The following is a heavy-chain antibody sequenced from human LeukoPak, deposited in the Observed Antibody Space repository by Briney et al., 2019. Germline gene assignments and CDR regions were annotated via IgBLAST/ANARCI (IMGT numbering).Heavy chain of an antibody. J-gene: IGHJ4*02. D-gene: IGHD3-16*01. CDR2: ISGSGGST. Sequence: GGSLILSCAASGFTFSSYAMSWVRQAPGKGLELVSAISGSGGSTYYADSVKGLFTISRDNSKNTLYLQMNSLRAEDTAVYYCAKMRTFRLGEFSYFDYWGQGTLVTASS. CDR3: AKMRTFRLGEFSYFDY. V-gene: IGHV3-23*01. CDR1: GFTFSSYA.